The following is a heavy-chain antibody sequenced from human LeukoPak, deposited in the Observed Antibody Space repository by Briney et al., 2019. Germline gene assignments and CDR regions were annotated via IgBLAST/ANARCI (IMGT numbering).Heavy chain of an antibody. CDR1: GGSISSGGYY. D-gene: IGHD2-2*01. J-gene: IGHJ4*02. V-gene: IGHV4-30-2*01. CDR3: AYKYCSSTSCYHDY. Sequence: PSENLSLNCTVSGGSISSGGYYWSWIRQPPGKGLEWIGYIYHSGSTYYNPSLKSRVTISVDRSKNQFSLKLSSVTAADTAVYYCAYKYCSSTSCYHDYWGQGTLVTVSS. CDR2: IYHSGST.